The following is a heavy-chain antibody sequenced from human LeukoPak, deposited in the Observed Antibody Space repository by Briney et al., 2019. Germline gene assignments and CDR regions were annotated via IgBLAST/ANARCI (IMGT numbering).Heavy chain of an antibody. D-gene: IGHD6-19*01. CDR1: GFTFTAYA. V-gene: IGHV3-64*01. CDR2: ISSNGGST. CDR3: ARESQYSSGWYYFDY. Sequence: GSLRLSCAASGFTFTAYAMSWFRQAPGKGLEYVSAISSNGGSTYYANSVKGRFTISRDNSKNTLYLQMGSLRAEDMAVYYCARESQYSSGWYYFDYWGQGTLVTVSS. J-gene: IGHJ4*02.